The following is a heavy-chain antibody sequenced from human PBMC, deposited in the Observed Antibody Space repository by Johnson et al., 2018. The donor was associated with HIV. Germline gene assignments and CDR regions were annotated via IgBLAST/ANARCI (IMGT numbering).Heavy chain of an antibody. J-gene: IGHJ3*02. Sequence: EVQLVESGGGLIQPGGSLRLSCAASGFTVSNNYMSWVRQAPGKGLEWVSGINWNGGSTGYADSVKGRFTISRDNAKNSLYLQMNSLRAEDTALYYCARDLGSGYNDAFDIWGQGTMVTVSS. CDR3: ARDLGSGYNDAFDI. V-gene: IGHV3-20*04. CDR1: GFTVSNNY. CDR2: INWNGGST. D-gene: IGHD3-22*01.